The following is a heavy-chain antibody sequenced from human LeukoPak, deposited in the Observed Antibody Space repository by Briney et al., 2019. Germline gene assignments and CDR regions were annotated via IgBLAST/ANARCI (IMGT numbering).Heavy chain of an antibody. CDR3: ARGFKGTTMGQNYYYYYMDV. J-gene: IGHJ6*03. V-gene: IGHV4-59*01. Sequence: SETLSLTCPVSGGSISSYYWSWIRQPPGKGLEWIGYIYYSGSTNYNPSLKSRVTISVDTSKNQFSLKLSSVTAADTAVYYCARGFKGTTMGQNYYYYYMDVWGKGTTVTISS. CDR2: IYYSGST. D-gene: IGHD3-10*01. CDR1: GGSISSYY.